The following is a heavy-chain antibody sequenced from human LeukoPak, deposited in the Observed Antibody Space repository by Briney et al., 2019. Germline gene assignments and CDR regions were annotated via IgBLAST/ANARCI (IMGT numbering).Heavy chain of an antibody. V-gene: IGHV3-48*01. CDR3: ARDHYGNYGVDY. D-gene: IGHD4-11*01. J-gene: IGHJ4*02. CDR2: ISSSSRTI. CDR1: GFTFSSYS. Sequence: PGGSLRLPCAASGFTFSSYSMNWVRQAPGKGLEWVSYISSSSRTIYYADSVKGRFTISRDNAKNSLYLQMNSLRAEDTAVYYCARDHYGNYGVDYWGQGTLVTVSS.